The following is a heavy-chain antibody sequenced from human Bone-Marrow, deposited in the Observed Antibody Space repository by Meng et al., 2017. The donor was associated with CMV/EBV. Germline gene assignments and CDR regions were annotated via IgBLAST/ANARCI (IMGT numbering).Heavy chain of an antibody. J-gene: IGHJ6*02. Sequence: FTFSDYYMSWIRQAPGKGLEWVSYISSSGSTIYYADSVKGRFTISRDNAKNSLYLQMNSLRAEDTAVYYCARRGRYGDYRYYYGMDVWGQGTTVTVSS. CDR3: ARRGRYGDYRYYYGMDV. CDR1: FTFSDYY. V-gene: IGHV3-11*04. CDR2: ISSSGSTI. D-gene: IGHD4-17*01.